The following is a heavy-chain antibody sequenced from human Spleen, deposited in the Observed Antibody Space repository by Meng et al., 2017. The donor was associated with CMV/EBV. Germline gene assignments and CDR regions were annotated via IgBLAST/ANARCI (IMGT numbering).Heavy chain of an antibody. CDR1: GFYFSSYA. CDR2: ISYDGSNT. D-gene: IGHD5-18*01. V-gene: IGHV3-30-3*01. CDR3: ARPTLYSYGFPTNHYYGLDV. J-gene: IGHJ6*02. Sequence: GSLLKISCAASGFYFSSYAVHWVRQAPGKGLEWVAGISYDGSNTYYADTVKGRFTISRDNSKNTLYLQMNSLRTEDTAVYYCARPTLYSYGFPTNHYYGLDVWGLGATVTVSS.